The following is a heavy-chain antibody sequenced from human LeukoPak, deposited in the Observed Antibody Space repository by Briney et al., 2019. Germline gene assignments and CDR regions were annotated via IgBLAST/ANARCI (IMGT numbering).Heavy chain of an antibody. CDR2: IWHDGSDK. V-gene: IGHV3-33*01. Sequence: GGSLRLSCAASGYTFSTYGLHWVRQAPGKGLEWVALIWHDGSDKYYADSVKGRFTISRDTSKNTLYLQMNSLRAEDTAVYYCARAAVVVVITTVWFDPWGQGTLVTVSS. CDR1: GYTFSTYG. J-gene: IGHJ5*02. D-gene: IGHD3-22*01. CDR3: ARAAVVVVITTVWFDP.